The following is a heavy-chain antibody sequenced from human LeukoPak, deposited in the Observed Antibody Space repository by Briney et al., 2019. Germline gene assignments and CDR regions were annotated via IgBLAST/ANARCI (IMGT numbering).Heavy chain of an antibody. CDR1: GYSFTTNG. J-gene: IGHJ4*02. V-gene: IGHV1-18*01. CDR3: ARASISEYRGKSFDY. D-gene: IGHD6-6*01. CDR2: IGAHNGDT. Sequence: ASVKVSCKASGYSFTTNGVTWVRQAPGQGLEWMGWIGAHNGDTNYAQKLQGRVTMTTDTSTSTAYMELKSLRSDDTAVYYCARASISEYRGKSFDYWGQGTLVTVST.